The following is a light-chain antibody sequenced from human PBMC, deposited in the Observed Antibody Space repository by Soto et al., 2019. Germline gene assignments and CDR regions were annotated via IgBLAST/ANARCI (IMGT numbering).Light chain of an antibody. CDR2: EVS. CDR1: SSDVGAYNY. CDR3: TSYAGTYSFFYV. J-gene: IGLJ1*01. V-gene: IGLV2-8*01. Sequence: QSVLTQPPSAYGSPGQSVTISCTGTSSDVGAYNYVSWYQQLPGKAPKLIIYEVSKRPSGVPDRFSGSKSGNTASLSVSGLQAEDEADYYCTSYAGTYSFFYVFGTGTKVTVL.